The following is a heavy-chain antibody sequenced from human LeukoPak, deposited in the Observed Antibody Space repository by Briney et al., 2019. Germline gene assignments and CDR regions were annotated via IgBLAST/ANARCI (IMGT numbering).Heavy chain of an antibody. CDR1: GFTFSSYV. CDR3: AKDGKRISMMVVVRAGYFQH. D-gene: IGHD3-22*01. V-gene: IGHV3-30*04. CDR2: ISYDGSNE. J-gene: IGHJ1*01. Sequence: PGGSLRLSCAASGFTFSSYVMHWVRQAPGKGLEWVAIISYDGSNEYYADSVKGRFTISRDNSKNTLYLQMNSLRAEDTAVYYCAKDGKRISMMVVVRAGYFQHWGQGTLVTVSS.